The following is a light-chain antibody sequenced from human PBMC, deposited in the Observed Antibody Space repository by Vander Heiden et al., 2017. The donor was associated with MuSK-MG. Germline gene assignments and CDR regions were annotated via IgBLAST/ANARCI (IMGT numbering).Light chain of an antibody. Sequence: DIQLTHSPSTPSASLGDRVTLSCRARQSISTWLAWYQQKPGKAPKLLIYEASSLEAGVPSRFSGSGSGTEFTLTISSLQPDDFATYYCQQYNSLLYTFGQGTKLEIK. V-gene: IGKV1-5*03. CDR2: EAS. CDR3: QQYNSLLYT. J-gene: IGKJ2*01. CDR1: QSISTW.